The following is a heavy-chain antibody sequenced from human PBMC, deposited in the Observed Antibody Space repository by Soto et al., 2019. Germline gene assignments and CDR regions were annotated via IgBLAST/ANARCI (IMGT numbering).Heavy chain of an antibody. D-gene: IGHD3-3*01. V-gene: IGHV1-2*02. CDR3: ARGGGVGVAGSAAFDM. CDR1: GYPVTAYY. J-gene: IGHJ3*02. CDR2: INPATGAA. Sequence: QLHLVQSGAVVKKPGASVTVSCSASGYPVTAYYMHWVRQAPGRGLEWMGGINPATGAAKYTQTFQGRVNMTRDTSTGTVFLELSGLTSEDTAVFYCARGGGVGVAGSAAFDMWGQGTLVTVSS.